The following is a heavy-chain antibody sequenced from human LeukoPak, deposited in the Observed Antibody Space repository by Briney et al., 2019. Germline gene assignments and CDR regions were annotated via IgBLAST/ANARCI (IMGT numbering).Heavy chain of an antibody. D-gene: IGHD6-13*01. CDR2: ISSSGSTI. J-gene: IGHJ4*02. V-gene: IGHV3-11*04. CDR3: ARVVAAAGVDY. Sequence: GGSLRLSCAASGFTFSDHYMRWIRQAPGKGLEWVSYISSSGSTIYYADSVKGRFTISRDNAKNSLYLQMNSLRAEDTAVYYCARVVAAAGVDYWGQGTLVTVSS. CDR1: GFTFSDHY.